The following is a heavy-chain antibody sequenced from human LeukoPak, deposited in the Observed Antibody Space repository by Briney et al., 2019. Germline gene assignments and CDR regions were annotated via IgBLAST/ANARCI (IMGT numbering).Heavy chain of an antibody. CDR1: GLTFSTNP. CDR2: ISYDGNAE. V-gene: IGHV3-30*04. D-gene: IGHD5-24*01. J-gene: IGHJ4*02. CDR3: ARSPLDGYNYLDY. Sequence: GGSLRLSCAASGLTFSTNPMHWVRQAPGKGLEWVAVISYDGNAEYYADSVKGRFTISRDNPKNTLYLQMNSLRPEDTAVYYCARSPLDGYNYLDYWGQGTLVTVSS.